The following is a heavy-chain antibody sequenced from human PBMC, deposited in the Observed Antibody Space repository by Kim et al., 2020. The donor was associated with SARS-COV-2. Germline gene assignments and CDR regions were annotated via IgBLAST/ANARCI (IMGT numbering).Heavy chain of an antibody. CDR1: GFTFSSYA. CDR3: AKGEREEVRGVIITPYYFYY. D-gene: IGHD3-10*01. CDR2: ISGSGGST. J-gene: IGHJ4*02. V-gene: IGHV3-23*01. Sequence: GSLRLSCAASGFTFSSYAMSWVRQAPGKGLEWVSAISGSGGSTYYADSVKGRFTISRDNSENTLYLQMNSLRAEDTAVYYCAKGEREEVRGVIITPYYFYYWGQGTLVTVSS.